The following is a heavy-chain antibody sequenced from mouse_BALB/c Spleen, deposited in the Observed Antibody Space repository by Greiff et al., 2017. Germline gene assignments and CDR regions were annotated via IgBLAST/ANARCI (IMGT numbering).Heavy chain of an antibody. CDR3: ARDIPMDY. J-gene: IGHJ4*01. CDR2: IRNKANGYTT. V-gene: IGHV7-3*02. Sequence: VQLKESGGGLVQPGGSLRLSCATSGFTFTDYYMSWVRQPPGKALEWLGFIRNKANGYTTEYSASVKGRFTISRDNSQSILYLQMNTLRAEDSATYYCARDIPMDYWGQGTSVTVSS. CDR1: GFTFTDYY.